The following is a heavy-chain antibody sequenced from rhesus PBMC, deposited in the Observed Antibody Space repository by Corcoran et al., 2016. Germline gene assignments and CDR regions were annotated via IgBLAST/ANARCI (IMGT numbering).Heavy chain of an antibody. CDR2: IYVTTLTT. V-gene: IGHV4S10*01. CDR3: ARLGQVEDY. Sequence: QVQLQESGPGVVKPSETLSLTCAVSGGSLSDSYRWPWIRQPPGKGLEWIGYIYVTTLTTQYNPSLNSRITRSKDTSKNQFSLKLGSVTAAVTAVYYCARLGQVEDYWGQGVLVTV. J-gene: IGHJ4*01. CDR1: GGSLSDSYR. D-gene: IGHD2-39*02.